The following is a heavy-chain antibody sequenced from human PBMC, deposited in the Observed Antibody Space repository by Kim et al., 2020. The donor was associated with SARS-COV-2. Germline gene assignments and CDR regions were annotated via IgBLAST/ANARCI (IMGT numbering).Heavy chain of an antibody. D-gene: IGHD3-22*01. CDR3: AKLGSYDSSGYYYVGGVSDY. V-gene: IGHV3-23*01. Sequence: GGSLRLSCAASGFTFSSYAMSWVRQAPGKGLEWVSAISGSGGSTYYADSVKGRFTISRDNSKNTLYLQMNSLRAEDTAVYYCAKLGSYDSSGYYYVGGVSDYWGQGTLVTVSS. CDR2: ISGSGGST. J-gene: IGHJ4*02. CDR1: GFTFSSYA.